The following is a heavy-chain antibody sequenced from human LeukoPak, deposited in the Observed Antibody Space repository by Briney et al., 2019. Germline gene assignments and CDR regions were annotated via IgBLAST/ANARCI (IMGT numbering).Heavy chain of an antibody. J-gene: IGHJ4*02. CDR2: IWCDGSSR. CDR1: GFTFSSYG. Sequence: GGSLRLSCAASGFTFSSYGMHWVRQAPGKGLEWVAVIWCDGSSRYYADSVKGRFTISRDNSKNTLYLQMNSLRAQDTAVYYCARAITRYCSGGSCYLIDYWGQGTLVTVSS. V-gene: IGHV3-33*01. D-gene: IGHD2-15*01. CDR3: ARAITRYCSGGSCYLIDY.